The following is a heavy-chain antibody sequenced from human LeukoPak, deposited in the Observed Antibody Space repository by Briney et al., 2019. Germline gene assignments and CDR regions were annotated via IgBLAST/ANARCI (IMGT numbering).Heavy chain of an antibody. CDR1: GGTFSSYA. V-gene: IGHV1-69*04. CDR2: IIPILGIA. D-gene: IGHD5-18*01. J-gene: IGHJ2*01. Sequence: SVKVSCKASGGTFSSYAISWVRQAPGQGLEWMGRIIPILGIANYAQKFQGRVTITADKSTSTAYMELSSLRSEDTAVYYCAPTSRSGYSYVRGLWYFDLWGRGTLVTVSS. CDR3: APTSRSGYSYVRGLWYFDL.